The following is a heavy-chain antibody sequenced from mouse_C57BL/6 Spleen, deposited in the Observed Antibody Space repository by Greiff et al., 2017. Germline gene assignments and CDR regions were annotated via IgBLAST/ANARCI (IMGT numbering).Heavy chain of an antibody. CDR2: IDPANGNT. Sequence: VQLKQSVAELVRPGASVKLSCTASGFNIKNTYMHWVKQRPEQGLEWIGRIDPANGNTKYAPKFQGKATITADTSSNTAYLQLSSLTSEDTAIYYCASYYGSSYESYFDYWGQGTTLTVSS. V-gene: IGHV14-3*01. J-gene: IGHJ2*01. CDR1: GFNIKNTY. D-gene: IGHD1-1*01. CDR3: ASYYGSSYESYFDY.